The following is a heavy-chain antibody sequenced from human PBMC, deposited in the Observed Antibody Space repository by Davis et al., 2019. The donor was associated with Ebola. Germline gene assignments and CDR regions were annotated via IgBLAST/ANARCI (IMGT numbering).Heavy chain of an antibody. CDR3: ARGYCTGGVCYVHYYYGMDV. CDR2: INSDGSST. J-gene: IGHJ6*02. Sequence: GESLKISCAASGFTFYNYAITWVRQAPGKGLVWVSRINSDGSSTSYADSVKGRFTISRDNAKNTLYLQMNSLRAEDTAVYYCARGYCTGGVCYVHYYYGMDVWGQGTTVTVSS. CDR1: GFTFYNYA. D-gene: IGHD2-8*02. V-gene: IGHV3-74*01.